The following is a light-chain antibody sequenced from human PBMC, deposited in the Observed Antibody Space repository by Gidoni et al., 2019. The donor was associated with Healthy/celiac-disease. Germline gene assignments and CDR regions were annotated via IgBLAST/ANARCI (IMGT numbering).Light chain of an antibody. CDR3: QQYSSWPLT. V-gene: IGKV3-15*01. J-gene: IGKJ4*01. CDR2: DAS. CDR1: HNIGRN. Sequence: VMTKSPDTVSVSPGERATLSCRSSHNIGRNLAWFQQKPGQAPRLIIYDASTRATGFPARFSDSGSGTEFTLTISSLQSEDFATYYCQQYSSWPLTFGGGTKVEIK.